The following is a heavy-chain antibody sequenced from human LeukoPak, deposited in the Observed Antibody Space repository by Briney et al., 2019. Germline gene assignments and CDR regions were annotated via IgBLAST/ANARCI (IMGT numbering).Heavy chain of an antibody. J-gene: IGHJ4*02. CDR3: ANDGGYSGYDAALPDF. Sequence: GGSLRLSCAASGFTFSSYGMHWVRQAPGRGLEWVAVISYDGSNKYYADSVKGRFTISRDNSKNTLYLQMNSLRAEDTAVYYCANDGGYSGYDAALPDFWGQGTLVTVSS. V-gene: IGHV3-30*18. D-gene: IGHD5-12*01. CDR1: GFTFSSYG. CDR2: ISYDGSNK.